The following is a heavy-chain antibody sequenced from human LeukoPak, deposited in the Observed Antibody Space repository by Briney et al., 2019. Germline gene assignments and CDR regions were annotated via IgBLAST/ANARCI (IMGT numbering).Heavy chain of an antibody. D-gene: IGHD3-10*01. CDR1: GFTFSTYS. J-gene: IGHJ4*02. CDR3: ARDSFVLLDY. Sequence: GGSLRLSCAASGFTFSTYSMNWVRQAPGKGLEWVSSISSSSSYIYYADSVKGRFTISRDNAKNSLFLQMNSLRAEDTAVYYCARDSFVLLDYWGQGILVTVSP. CDR2: ISSSSSYI. V-gene: IGHV3-21*01.